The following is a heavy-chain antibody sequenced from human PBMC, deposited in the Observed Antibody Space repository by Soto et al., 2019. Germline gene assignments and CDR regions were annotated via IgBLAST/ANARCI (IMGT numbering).Heavy chain of an antibody. D-gene: IGHD5-18*01. CDR3: ARSTRDTAMVTGYYYYYMDV. J-gene: IGHJ6*03. V-gene: IGHV1-2*04. CDR2: INPNSGGT. CDR1: GYTFTGYY. Sequence: ASVKVSCTASGYTFTGYYMHWVRQAPGQGLEWMGWINPNSGGTNYAQKFQGWVTMTRDTSISTAYMELSRLRSDDTAVYYCARSTRDTAMVTGYYYYYMDVWGKGTTVTVSS.